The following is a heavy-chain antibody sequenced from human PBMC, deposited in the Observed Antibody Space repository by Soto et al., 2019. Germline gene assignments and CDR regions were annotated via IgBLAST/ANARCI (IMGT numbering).Heavy chain of an antibody. CDR1: GFTFSSYE. Sequence: LRLSCAASGFTFSSYEMNWVRPAPGKGLEWVSYISSSGSTIYYAGSVKGRFTISRDNAKNSLYLQMNSLRAEDTAVYYCARVNPLGYILTPYYGMDVWGQGTTVTVSS. D-gene: IGHD3-9*01. CDR3: ARVNPLGYILTPYYGMDV. CDR2: ISSSGSTI. J-gene: IGHJ6*02. V-gene: IGHV3-48*03.